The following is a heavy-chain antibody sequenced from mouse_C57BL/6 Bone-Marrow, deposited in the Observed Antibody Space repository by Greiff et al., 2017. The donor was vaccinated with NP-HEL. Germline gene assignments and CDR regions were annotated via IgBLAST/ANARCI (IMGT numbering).Heavy chain of an antibody. CDR3: AREPYYSNYFAY. CDR1: GYTFTDYY. D-gene: IGHD2-5*01. V-gene: IGHV1-76*01. J-gene: IGHJ3*01. CDR2: IYPGSGNT. Sequence: QVQLKQSGAELVRPGASVKLSCKASGYTFTDYYINWVKQRPGQGLEWIARIYPGSGNTYYNEKFKGKATLTAEKSSSTAYMQLSSLTSEDSAVYFCAREPYYSNYFAYWGQGTLVTVSA.